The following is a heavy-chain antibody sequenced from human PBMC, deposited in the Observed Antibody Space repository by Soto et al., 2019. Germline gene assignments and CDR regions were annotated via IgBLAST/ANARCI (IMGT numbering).Heavy chain of an antibody. J-gene: IGHJ4*02. Sequence: QVQLVQSGAEVKKPGSSVKVSCKASGVTFSTHEISWVRQAPGQGLEWMGGIIPVFNTVKYGQRFQGRVTITADESTSTAYMELTGLASADTAMYYCVRDQIRHGAGPYYVTGLDYWGQGTLVTFSS. CDR3: VRDQIRHGAGPYYVTGLDY. V-gene: IGHV1-69*12. D-gene: IGHD3-10*01. CDR1: GVTFSTHE. CDR2: IIPVFNTV.